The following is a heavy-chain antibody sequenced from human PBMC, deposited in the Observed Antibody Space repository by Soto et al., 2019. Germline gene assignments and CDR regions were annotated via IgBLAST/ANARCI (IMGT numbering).Heavy chain of an antibody. Sequence: VKPGGSLRLSCAASGFPFSDYYMSWIRQAPGKGLEWVSSIGSSSSYTNYADAVKGRFTISRDKPKNSLCLQINSLRAEETAVYYCARRRLTFYYNYCGQGTLVTVSA. D-gene: IGHD3-22*01. CDR1: GFPFSDYY. CDR3: ARRRLTFYYNY. CDR2: IGSSSSYT. V-gene: IGHV3-11*03. J-gene: IGHJ4*02.